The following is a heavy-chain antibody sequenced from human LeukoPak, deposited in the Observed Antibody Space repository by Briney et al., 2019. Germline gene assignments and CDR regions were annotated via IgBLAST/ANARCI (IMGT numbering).Heavy chain of an antibody. CDR3: AKDHGKKYYFDC. Sequence: PGGSSSLSCAASGFMFSDYFMSWIRQAPGKELEWISYISSNSKYTKYADSVKGRFTISRDNAKKSLYLQMNSLRAEDTAVYYGAKDHGKKYYFDCWHQRILVTVSS. CDR1: GFMFSDYF. CDR2: ISSNSKYT. J-gene: IGHJ4*02. D-gene: IGHD4-23*01. V-gene: IGHV3-11*05.